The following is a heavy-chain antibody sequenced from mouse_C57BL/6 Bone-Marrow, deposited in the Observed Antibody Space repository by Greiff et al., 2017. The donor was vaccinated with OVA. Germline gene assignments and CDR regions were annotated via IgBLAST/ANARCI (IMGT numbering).Heavy chain of an antibody. V-gene: IGHV10-3*01. CDR2: IRSKSSNYAT. CDR1: GFTFNTYA. CDR3: VRERGNYAWFSY. J-gene: IGHJ3*01. Sequence: GGGLVQPKGSLKLSCAASGFTFNTYAMHWVRQAPGKGLEWVARIRSKSSNYATYYADSVKDRFTISRDDSQSMLYLQRNNLETEDAAMYYCVRERGNYAWFSYWGQGTLVTVSA. D-gene: IGHD2-1*01.